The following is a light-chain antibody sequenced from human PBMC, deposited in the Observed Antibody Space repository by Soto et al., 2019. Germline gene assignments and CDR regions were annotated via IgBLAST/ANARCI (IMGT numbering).Light chain of an antibody. CDR2: EDR. J-gene: IGLJ1*01. CDR3: CSSAGGGTYV. V-gene: IGLV2-14*01. Sequence: QSALTQPASVSGSPGQSIPISCTGTSSDVGSHTSVSWYQQHPGKARKLLIYEDRTRPSGASNRFSGSKSRNTASLTLSGLQSEDEADYYCCSSAGGGTYVFGPGTKVTVL. CDR1: SSDVGSHTS.